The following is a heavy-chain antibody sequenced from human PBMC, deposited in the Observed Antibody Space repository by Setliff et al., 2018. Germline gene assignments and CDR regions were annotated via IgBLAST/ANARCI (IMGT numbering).Heavy chain of an antibody. CDR3: ARAGGARLGAFDI. CDR2: IIPIFGTA. V-gene: IGHV1-69*05. J-gene: IGHJ3*02. CDR1: GYTFTSYY. Sequence: SVKVSCKASGYTFTSYYMHWVRQAPGQGLEWMGIIIPIFGTANYAQKFQGRVTITTYESTSTAYMELSSLRSEDTAVYYCARAGGARLGAFDIWGQGTMVTVSS. D-gene: IGHD1-26*01.